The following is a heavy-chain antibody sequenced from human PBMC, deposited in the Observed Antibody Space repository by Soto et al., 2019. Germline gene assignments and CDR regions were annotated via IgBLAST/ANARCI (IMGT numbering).Heavy chain of an antibody. D-gene: IGHD2-2*01. Sequence: SSETLSLTCTVSGGSISSYYWSWIRQPPGKGLEWIGYIYYSGSTNYNPSLKSRVTISVDTSKNQFSLKLSSVTAADTAVYYCTTDSYSSITIVRFDYWGHGTLVTVSS. J-gene: IGHJ4*01. CDR2: IYYSGST. CDR1: GGSISSYY. CDR3: TTDSYSSITIVRFDY. V-gene: IGHV4-59*08.